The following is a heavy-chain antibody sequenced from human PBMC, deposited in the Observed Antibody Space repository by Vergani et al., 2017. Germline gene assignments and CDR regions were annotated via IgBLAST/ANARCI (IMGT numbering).Heavy chain of an antibody. D-gene: IGHD3-22*01. CDR3: VNGYYYDQSGLASFDY. CDR1: GLMFNNYG. Sequence: QVQLVESGGGVVQPGRSLRLSCETSGLMFNNYGMHWVRQAPGKGLEWVAVISSDGSNKHYAASVKGLFTISRDNSQNTLYLQMDSLTAEDTAIYFCVNGYYYDQSGLASFDYWGQGTLVTVSS. V-gene: IGHV3-30*18. J-gene: IGHJ4*02. CDR2: ISSDGSNK.